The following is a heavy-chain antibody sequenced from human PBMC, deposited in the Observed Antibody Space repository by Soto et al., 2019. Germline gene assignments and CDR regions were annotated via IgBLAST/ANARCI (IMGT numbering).Heavy chain of an antibody. CDR2: FRTSGDGGTT. V-gene: IGHV3-23*01. CDR1: GFTFSSYS. J-gene: IGHJ4*02. D-gene: IGHD3-10*01. Sequence: GSLRVYCAAPGFTFSSYSMSWVRQAPGKGLEWVSGFRTSGDGGTTYYADSVKGRFTISRDNSKNMLFLQMNSLRAEDTAIYYCAKKVNSGPGSQYFDYWGQGTLVTVSS. CDR3: AKKVNSGPGSQYFDY.